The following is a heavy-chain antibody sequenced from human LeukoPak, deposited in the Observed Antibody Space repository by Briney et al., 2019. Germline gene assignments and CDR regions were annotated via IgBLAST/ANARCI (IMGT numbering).Heavy chain of an antibody. V-gene: IGHV3-21*01. J-gene: IGHJ4*02. CDR2: ISSSSSYI. CDR3: AREERGVRTIDY. Sequence: GGSLRLSCAASGFTFSSYSMNWVRQAPGKGLEWVSSISSSSSYIYYADSVKGRFTISRDNAKNSLYLQMNSLRAEDTAVYYCAREERGVRTIDYWGQGTLVTVPS. D-gene: IGHD3-10*01. CDR1: GFTFSSYS.